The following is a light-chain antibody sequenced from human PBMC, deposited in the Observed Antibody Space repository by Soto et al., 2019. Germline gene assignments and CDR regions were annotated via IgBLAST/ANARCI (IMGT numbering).Light chain of an antibody. CDR1: TSAIVSTT. CDR3: AAWDASLKEYV. V-gene: IGLV1-44*01. Sequence: QSVLTQPPSASGTPGQKVTISCSGATSAIVSTTIHWSRPLPGSGPTLVVFNNDQRPSGVPDRISGSKSGTSASLAISGLQSEDEADYYCAAWDASLKEYVFGTGTQVTVL. J-gene: IGLJ1*01. CDR2: NND.